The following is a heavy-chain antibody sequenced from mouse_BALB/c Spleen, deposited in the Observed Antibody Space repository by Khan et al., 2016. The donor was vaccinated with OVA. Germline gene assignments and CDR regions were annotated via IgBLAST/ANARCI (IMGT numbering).Heavy chain of an antibody. CDR3: ASHLTGSFAY. D-gene: IGHD4-1*01. Sequence: EVQLLETGGDLVKPGGSLKLSCVASGFTFSSYSMSWVRQTPDKRLEWVATISSDGDYTYFPDSVKGRFTISRDNAKNTLNLQMSSLKSEDTACYYCASHLTGSFAYWGQGTLVTVSA. V-gene: IGHV5-6*01. CDR2: ISSDGDYT. J-gene: IGHJ3*01. CDR1: GFTFSSYS.